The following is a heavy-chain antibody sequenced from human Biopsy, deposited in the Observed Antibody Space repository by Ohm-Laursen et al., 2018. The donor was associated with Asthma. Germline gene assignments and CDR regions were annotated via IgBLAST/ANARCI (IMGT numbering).Heavy chain of an antibody. D-gene: IGHD4-23*01. CDR1: GYTFINYA. J-gene: IGHJ3*02. V-gene: IGHV1-3*01. CDR3: ARDRWDVSDYGGKSGRAFDI. Sequence: ASVKVSCKASGYTFINYAIHWVRQAPGQRLEWMGWINAGNGNTKYSQKFQGRVTITADKSTSTAYMELSSLRSEDTAVYYCARDRWDVSDYGGKSGRAFDIWGQGTMVTVSS. CDR2: INAGNGNT.